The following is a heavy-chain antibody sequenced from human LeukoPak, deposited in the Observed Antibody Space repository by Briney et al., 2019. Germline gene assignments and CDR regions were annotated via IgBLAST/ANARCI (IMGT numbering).Heavy chain of an antibody. Sequence: SETLSLTCTVSGGSISSSSYYWGWIRQPPGKGLEWIGNIYYSGVTYYNPSLKSRLTISVDTSKNQFSPKLTSVTAADTAVYFCARDRGDYDLDYWGHGTLVTVSS. D-gene: IGHD4-17*01. J-gene: IGHJ4*01. CDR1: GGSISSSSYY. V-gene: IGHV4-39*07. CDR2: IYYSGVT. CDR3: ARDRGDYDLDY.